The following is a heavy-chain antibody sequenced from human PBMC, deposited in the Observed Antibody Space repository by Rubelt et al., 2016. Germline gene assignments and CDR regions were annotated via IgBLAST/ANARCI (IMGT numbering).Heavy chain of an antibody. CDR1: GFTVSSNY. V-gene: IGHV3-66*01. CDR3: VQDRARGRVAIVYVFDH. J-gene: IGHJ4*02. D-gene: IGHD5/OR15-5a*01. CDR2: IYSGGPT. Sequence: VQLVESGGGLVQPGRSLRLSCTASGFTVSSNYMSWVRQTPGKGLEWVAIIYSGGPTYYADSVRGRFTVSRDNSRNTLYLNRQNLGAEDTAKYYCVQDRARGRVAIVYVFDHWGQGTLVTVSS.